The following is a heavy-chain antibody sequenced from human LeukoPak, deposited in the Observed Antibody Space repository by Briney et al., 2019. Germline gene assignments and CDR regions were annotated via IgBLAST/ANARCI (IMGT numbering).Heavy chain of an antibody. CDR3: ARGQDTAMVTAYYYYMDV. V-gene: IGHV4-4*07. CDR2: IYTSGST. Sequence: SETLSLTCNVSGDSISSYYWSWIRQPAGKGLEWIGRIYTSGSTNYNPSLKSRVTMSVDTSKNQFSLKLSSVTAADTAVYYCARGQDTAMVTAYYYYMDVWGKGTTVTVSS. CDR1: GDSISSYY. J-gene: IGHJ6*03. D-gene: IGHD5-18*01.